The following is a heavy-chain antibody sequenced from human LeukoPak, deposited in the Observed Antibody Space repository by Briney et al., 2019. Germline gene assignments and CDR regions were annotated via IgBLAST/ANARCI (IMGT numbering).Heavy chain of an antibody. CDR1: GFTFSSYA. D-gene: IGHD6-19*01. Sequence: GGSLRLSCAASGFTFSSYAMSWVRQAPGKGLEWVSAISGIGGSTYYADSVKGRFTISRDNSKNTLYLQMNSLRAEDTAVYYCAKDLQQWLAGPYDAFDIWGQGTMVTVSS. V-gene: IGHV3-23*01. J-gene: IGHJ3*02. CDR3: AKDLQQWLAGPYDAFDI. CDR2: ISGIGGST.